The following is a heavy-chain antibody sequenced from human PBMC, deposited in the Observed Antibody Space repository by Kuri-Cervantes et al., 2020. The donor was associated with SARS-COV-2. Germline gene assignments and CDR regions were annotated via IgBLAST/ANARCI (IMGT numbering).Heavy chain of an antibody. J-gene: IGHJ4*02. CDR1: GDSFSSYS. V-gene: IGHV1-69*13. CDR3: ARDCSGTDCYIIIYAMSE. D-gene: IGHD2-2*01. Sequence: SVKVSCKASGDSFSSYSFNWVRQAPGQGLEWKGGIIPMFGTADYAQKFQGKVTITADESTSTVYMELTSLRSDDTAVYYCARDCSGTDCYIIIYAMSEWGQGTLVTVSS. CDR2: IIPMFGTA.